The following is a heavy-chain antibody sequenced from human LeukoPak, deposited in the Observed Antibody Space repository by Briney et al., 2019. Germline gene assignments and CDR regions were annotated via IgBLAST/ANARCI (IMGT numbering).Heavy chain of an antibody. CDR3: ARDSLTIAALNWFDP. J-gene: IGHJ5*02. CDR1: GFTFSRYW. V-gene: IGHV3-74*01. D-gene: IGHD6-6*01. Sequence: PGGSLRLSYAASGFTFSRYWMHWVRQAPGKGLVWVSRIISDGSSTSYADSVKGRFTISRDNAKNTLYLQMNSLRAEDTAVYYCARDSLTIAALNWFDPWGQGTLVTVSS. CDR2: IISDGSST.